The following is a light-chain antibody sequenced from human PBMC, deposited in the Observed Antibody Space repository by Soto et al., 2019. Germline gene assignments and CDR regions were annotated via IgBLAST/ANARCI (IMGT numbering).Light chain of an antibody. CDR3: QQYENYWT. Sequence: DIQMTQSPSTLSATAGDRVTITCRASQIISSWLAWYQHKPGKAPKLLIYDASNLDSGVPSRFSGSGSGTEFSLTISNLQPDDCATYYCQQYENYWTFGQGTRVEIK. J-gene: IGKJ1*01. CDR2: DAS. CDR1: QIISSW. V-gene: IGKV1-5*01.